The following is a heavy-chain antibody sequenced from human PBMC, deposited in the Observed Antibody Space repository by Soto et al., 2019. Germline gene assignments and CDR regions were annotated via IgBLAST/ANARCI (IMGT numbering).Heavy chain of an antibody. V-gene: IGHV1-69*02. CDR2: IIPILGIA. D-gene: IGHD5-12*01. J-gene: IGHJ4*02. CDR1: GGTFSSYT. CDR3: ARGHLRGYSGYDHHFDY. Sequence: SVKVSCKASGGTFSSYTISWVRQAPGQGLEWMGRIIPILGIANYAQKFQGRVTITADKSTSTAYMELSSLRSEDTAVYYCARGHLRGYSGYDHHFDYWGQGTLVTVSS.